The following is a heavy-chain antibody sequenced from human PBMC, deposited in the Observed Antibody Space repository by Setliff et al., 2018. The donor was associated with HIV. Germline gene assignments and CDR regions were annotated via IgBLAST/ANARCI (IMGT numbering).Heavy chain of an antibody. V-gene: IGHV3-23*01. CDR1: GFTFTSYA. D-gene: IGHD3-3*01. CDR3: ATFPITIFGVVGVRDV. J-gene: IGHJ6*02. Sequence: PGGSLRLSCATSGFTFTSYAIGWVRQAPGGGLEYVSAVSGNGGTTYYTDSVKGRFTISRDTSKNTFYLEMNSLRDEDTAVYYCATFPITIFGVVGVRDVWGQGTTVTVSS. CDR2: VSGNGGTT.